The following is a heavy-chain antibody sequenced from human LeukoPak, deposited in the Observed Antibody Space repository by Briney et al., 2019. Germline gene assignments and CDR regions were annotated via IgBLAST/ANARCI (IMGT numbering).Heavy chain of an antibody. CDR2: IYHSGST. CDR3: ARGGGIQLWYSYYFDY. D-gene: IGHD5-18*01. V-gene: IGHV4-30-2*01. J-gene: IGHJ4*02. CDR1: GGSISSGGYS. Sequence: SETLSLTCAVSGGSISSGGYSWGWIRQPPGKGLEWIGYIYHSGSTYYNPSLESRVTISVDRSKNQFSLKLSSVTAADTAVYYCARGGGIQLWYSYYFDYWGQGTLVTVSS.